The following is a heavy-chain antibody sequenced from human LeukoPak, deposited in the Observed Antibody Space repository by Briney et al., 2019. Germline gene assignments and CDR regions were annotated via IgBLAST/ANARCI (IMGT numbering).Heavy chain of an antibody. CDR1: GYTLTELS. Sequence: SVKVSCKVSGYTLTELSMHWVRQAPGKGHEWRGGFDPEDGETINAQKFQGRVTMTEDTSTDTAYMELSSLRSEDTAVYYCATDGDRYGYELDYWGQGTLVTVSS. D-gene: IGHD5-18*01. CDR2: FDPEDGET. V-gene: IGHV1-24*01. CDR3: ATDGDRYGYELDY. J-gene: IGHJ4*02.